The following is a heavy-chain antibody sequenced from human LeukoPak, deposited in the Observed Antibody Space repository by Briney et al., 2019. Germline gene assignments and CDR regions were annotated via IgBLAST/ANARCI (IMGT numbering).Heavy chain of an antibody. Sequence: SETLSLTCTVSGYSISSGYYWGWIRQPPGKGPEWIGSIYHSGSTYYNPSLKSRVTISVDTSKNQFSLKLSSVTAADTAVYYCARMGGISEDDYGDYGGFFDYWGQGTLVTVSS. D-gene: IGHD4-17*01. J-gene: IGHJ4*02. CDR2: IYHSGST. V-gene: IGHV4-38-2*02. CDR1: GYSISSGYY. CDR3: ARMGGISEDDYGDYGGFFDY.